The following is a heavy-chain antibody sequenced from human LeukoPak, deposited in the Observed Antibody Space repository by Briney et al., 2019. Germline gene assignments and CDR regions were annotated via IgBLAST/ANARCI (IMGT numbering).Heavy chain of an antibody. Sequence: PLASVKVSCTASGYTFTSYYMHWVRQAPGQGLEWMGVINPSGGSTSYAQKFQGRVTMTRDTSTSTVYMELSSLRSEDTAVYYCARAGIVVVPAAMPPGYWGQGTLVTVSS. J-gene: IGHJ4*02. V-gene: IGHV1-46*01. CDR3: ARAGIVVVPAAMPPGY. CDR1: GYTFTSYY. D-gene: IGHD2-2*01. CDR2: INPSGGST.